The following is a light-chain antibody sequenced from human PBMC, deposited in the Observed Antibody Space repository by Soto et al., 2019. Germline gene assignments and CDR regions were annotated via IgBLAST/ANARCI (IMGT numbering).Light chain of an antibody. CDR3: QSYDSSLSGSKV. J-gene: IGLJ3*02. CDR1: NSNIGAGYD. V-gene: IGLV1-40*01. Sequence: QPVLTQPPSVSGAPGQRVSISCTGSNSNIGAGYDVHWYQQLPGTAPKLLIYGNINRPSGVPDRFSGSKSGASAFLVITGLQAEDEADYYCQSYDSSLSGSKVFGGGTKLTVL. CDR2: GNI.